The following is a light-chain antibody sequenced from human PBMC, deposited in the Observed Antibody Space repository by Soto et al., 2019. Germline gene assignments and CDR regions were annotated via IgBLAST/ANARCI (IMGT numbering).Light chain of an antibody. J-gene: IGKJ4*02. CDR3: GQYCSSGT. Sequence: VLSPSPATRSVTLEGRSTLSFRASQSVSTDLAWYQQKPGQAPRLLIYGASIRATGIPDRFSVSGSGTDFTLTISRLESEDFAVYYCGQYCSSGTFGEGSKVDIK. CDR2: GAS. CDR1: QSVSTD. V-gene: IGKV3-20*01.